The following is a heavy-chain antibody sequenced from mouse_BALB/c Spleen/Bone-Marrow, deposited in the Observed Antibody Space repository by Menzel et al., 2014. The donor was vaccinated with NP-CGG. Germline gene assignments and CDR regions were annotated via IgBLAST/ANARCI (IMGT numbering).Heavy chain of an antibody. CDR3: ASSTTVVADGYFDV. D-gene: IGHD1-1*01. J-gene: IGHJ1*01. CDR2: IHYSGST. CDR1: GYSITSGYS. V-gene: IGHV3-1*02. Sequence: DVKLQESGPDLVKPSQSLSLPCTVTGYSITSGYSWHWIRQFPGNKLEWMGYIHYSGSTNYNPSLKSRISITRDTSKNQFFLQLNSVTTEDTATYYCASSTTVVADGYFDVWGAGTTVTVSS.